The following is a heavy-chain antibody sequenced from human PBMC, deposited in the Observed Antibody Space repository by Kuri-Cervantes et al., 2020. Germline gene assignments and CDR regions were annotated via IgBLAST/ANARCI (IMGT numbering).Heavy chain of an antibody. Sequence: GESLKISCAASGFTFSSYAMHWVRQAPGKGLEWVAVISYDGSNKYYADSVKGRFTISRDNSKNTLYLQMNSLRAEDTAVCYCAREDGGSIWGQGTLVTVSS. CDR3: AREDGGSI. V-gene: IGHV3-30-3*01. D-gene: IGHD1-26*01. CDR1: GFTFSSYA. CDR2: ISYDGSNK. J-gene: IGHJ4*02.